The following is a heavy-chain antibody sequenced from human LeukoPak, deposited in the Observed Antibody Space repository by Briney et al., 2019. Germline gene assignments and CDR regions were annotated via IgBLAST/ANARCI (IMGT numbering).Heavy chain of an antibody. Sequence: GGSLRLSCAASGFTFRSYGMHWVRQAPGKGLEWVAFIPYDLSNKYYADSVKGRFTISRDNSKNTLYLQMNSLRAEDTGLYYCAKDGAGYSSGWYLDYWGQGILVTVSS. CDR3: AKDGAGYSSGWYLDY. CDR1: GFTFRSYG. D-gene: IGHD6-19*01. V-gene: IGHV3-30*02. J-gene: IGHJ4*02. CDR2: IPYDLSNK.